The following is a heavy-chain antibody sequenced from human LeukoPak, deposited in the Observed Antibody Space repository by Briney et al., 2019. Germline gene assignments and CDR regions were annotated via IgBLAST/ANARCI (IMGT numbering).Heavy chain of an antibody. Sequence: PGGSLRLSCAASGFTFSKAWMTWVRQAPGKGLEWVANIKQDGSEKYYVDSVRGRFTISRDNSKNSLYLQMNSLRAEDTAVYFCARAMVRGVWTNFDYWGQGTLVTVSS. V-gene: IGHV3-7*04. J-gene: IGHJ4*02. CDR2: IKQDGSEK. CDR1: GFTFSKAW. D-gene: IGHD3-10*01. CDR3: ARAMVRGVWTNFDY.